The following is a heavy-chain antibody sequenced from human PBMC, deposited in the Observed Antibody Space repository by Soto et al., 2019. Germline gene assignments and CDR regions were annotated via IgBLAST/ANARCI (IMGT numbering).Heavy chain of an antibody. V-gene: IGHV4-59*08. Sequence: QVQLQESGPGLVKPSETLSLTCTVAGGSISSYYWSWIRQPPGKGLEWIGYIYYSGSSNSNPSLKSRVTTLVDTSNTQCSLKLSSVTAADTDVYYCARLFNVYSGERFQVYFDYCGQGPLVTLSS. CDR1: GGSISSYY. CDR2: IYYSGSS. CDR3: ARLFNVYSGERFQVYFDY. D-gene: IGHD5-12*01. J-gene: IGHJ4*02.